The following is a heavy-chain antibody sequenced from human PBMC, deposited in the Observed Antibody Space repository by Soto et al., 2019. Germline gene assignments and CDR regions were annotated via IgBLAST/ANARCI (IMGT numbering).Heavy chain of an antibody. CDR2: IYDSGSA. J-gene: IGHJ6*03. CDR1: GDSISRGGYF. D-gene: IGHD1-26*01. Sequence: QVQLQESGPGLVKPSQTLSLTCIVSGDSISRGGYFWTWIRQHPGKGLEWIGYIYDSGSAFYNPSLKSRVTMSVDTSKNQFSLNLMSVTAADTAVFSCARGILRPNHYMDVWGKGTAVAVSS. V-gene: IGHV4-31*03. CDR3: ARGILRPNHYMDV.